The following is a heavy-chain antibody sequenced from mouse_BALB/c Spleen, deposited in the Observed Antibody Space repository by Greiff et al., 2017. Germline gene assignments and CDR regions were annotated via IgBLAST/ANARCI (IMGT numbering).Heavy chain of an antibody. CDR2: IWAGGST. Sequence: QVQLQQSGPGLVAPSQSLSITCTVSGFSLTSYGVHWVRQPPGKGLEWLGVIWAGGSTNYNSALMSRLSISKDNSKSQVFLKMNSLQTDDTAMYYCAREYGNYVDWFAYWGQGTLVTVSA. D-gene: IGHD2-10*02. J-gene: IGHJ3*01. CDR3: AREYGNYVDWFAY. CDR1: GFSLTSYG. V-gene: IGHV2-9*02.